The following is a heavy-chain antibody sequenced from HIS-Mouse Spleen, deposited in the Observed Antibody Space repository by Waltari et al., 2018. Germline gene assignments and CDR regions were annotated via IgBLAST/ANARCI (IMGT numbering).Heavy chain of an antibody. V-gene: IGHV2-70*15. J-gene: IGHJ4*02. D-gene: IGHD6-19*01. CDR3: ARIAEGYSSGWYAFDY. CDR1: GFSLSTSGMC. CDR2: IDWDDDK. Sequence: QVTLRESGPALVKPTQTLTLTCTFSGFSLSTSGMCVSWIRQPPGKALEWLARIDWDDDKYYSTSLKTRLTISKDTSKNQVVLTMTNMDPVDTATYYCARIAEGYSSGWYAFDYWGQGTLVTVFS.